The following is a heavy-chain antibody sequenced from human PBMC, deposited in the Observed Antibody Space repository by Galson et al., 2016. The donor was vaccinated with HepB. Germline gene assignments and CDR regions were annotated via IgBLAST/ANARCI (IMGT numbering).Heavy chain of an antibody. J-gene: IGHJ3*01. Sequence: RQAPGKGLEWVSGISSSDDNTYYADSVKGRFTISRDKSKNTLYLQMNYLRAEDTALYYCTKVRIQLWRDASDVWGQGTMVIVSS. D-gene: IGHD5-18*01. CDR3: TKVRIQLWRDASDV. V-gene: IGHV3-23*01. CDR2: ISSSDDNT.